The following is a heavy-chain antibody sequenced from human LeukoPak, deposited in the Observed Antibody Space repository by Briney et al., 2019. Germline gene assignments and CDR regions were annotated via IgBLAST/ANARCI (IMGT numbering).Heavy chain of an antibody. Sequence: SETLSLTCAVYGGSFSGYYWSWIRQHPGKGLEWIGYIYYSGRAYYNPSLKNRVTISVDTSKNQFTLNLSSVTAADTAVYYCAREGQPWGQGTLVTVSS. CDR2: IYYSGRA. CDR3: AREGQP. V-gene: IGHV4-31*11. J-gene: IGHJ4*02. CDR1: GGSFSGYY. D-gene: IGHD1-14*01.